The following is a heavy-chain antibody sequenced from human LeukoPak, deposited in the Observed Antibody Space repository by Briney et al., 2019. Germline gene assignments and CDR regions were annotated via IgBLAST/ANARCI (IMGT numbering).Heavy chain of an antibody. V-gene: IGHV3-30*04. J-gene: IGHJ4*02. CDR1: GSTFSSYA. CDR3: ARVGANYGDYRGGLDY. D-gene: IGHD4-17*01. Sequence: GGSLRLSCAASGSTFSSYAMHWVRQAPGKGLEWVAVISYDGSNKYYADSVKGRFTISRDNSKNTLYLQMNSLRAEDTAVYYCARVGANYGDYRGGLDYWGQGTLVTVSS. CDR2: ISYDGSNK.